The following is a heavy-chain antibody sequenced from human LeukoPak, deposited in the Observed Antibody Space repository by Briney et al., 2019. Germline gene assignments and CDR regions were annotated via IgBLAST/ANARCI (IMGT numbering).Heavy chain of an antibody. V-gene: IGHV3-30*18. Sequence: GGSLRLSCAASGFTFSNYGMHWVRQAPGKGLEWVAVISYDGSNKYYADSVKGRFTISRDNSKNTLYLQMNTLRPEDTAVYSCAKGAGTYFYYFDYWGQGTLVTVSS. J-gene: IGHJ4*02. CDR1: GFTFSNYG. CDR3: AKGAGTYFYYFDY. D-gene: IGHD2/OR15-2a*01. CDR2: ISYDGSNK.